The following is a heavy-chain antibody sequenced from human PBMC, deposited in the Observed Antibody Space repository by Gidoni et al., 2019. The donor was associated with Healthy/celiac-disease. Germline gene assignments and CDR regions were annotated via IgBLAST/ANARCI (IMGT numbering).Heavy chain of an antibody. J-gene: IGHJ4*02. V-gene: IGHV3-73*01. D-gene: IGHD6-19*01. CDR3: TRPGRGIAVQGY. Sequence: AYAASVKGRFTISRDDSKNTAYLQMNSLKTEDTAVYYCTRPGRGIAVQGYWGQGTLVTVSS.